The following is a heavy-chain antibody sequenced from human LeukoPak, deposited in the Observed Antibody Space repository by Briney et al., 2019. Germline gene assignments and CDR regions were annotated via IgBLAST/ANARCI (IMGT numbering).Heavy chain of an antibody. CDR3: ARFQYYDSSGYYPYYFDY. CDR1: GGSFSGYY. Sequence: SETLSLTCAVYGGSFSGYYWSWIRQPPGKGLEWIGEINHSGSTNYNPSLKSRVTISVDTSKSQFSLKLSSVTAADTAVYYCARFQYYDSSGYYPYYFDYWGQGTLVTVSS. J-gene: IGHJ4*02. V-gene: IGHV4-34*01. CDR2: INHSGST. D-gene: IGHD3-22*01.